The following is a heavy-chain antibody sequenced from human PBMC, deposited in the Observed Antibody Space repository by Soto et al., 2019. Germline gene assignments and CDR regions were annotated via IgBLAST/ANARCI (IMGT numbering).Heavy chain of an antibody. J-gene: IGHJ6*03. V-gene: IGHV1-8*01. D-gene: IGHD3-3*01. CDR2: MNPNSGNT. CDR1: GYTFTSYD. Sequence: ASVKVSCKASGYTFTSYDINWVRQATGQGLEWMGWMNPNSGNTGYAQKFQGRVTMTRNTSISTAYMELSSLRSEDTAVYYCARAPPTPPITIFGVANRGYYYYMDVWGKGTTVTVSS. CDR3: ARAPPTPPITIFGVANRGYYYYMDV.